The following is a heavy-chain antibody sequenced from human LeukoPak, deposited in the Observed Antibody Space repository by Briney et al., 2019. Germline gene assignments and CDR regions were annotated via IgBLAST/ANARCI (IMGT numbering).Heavy chain of an antibody. V-gene: IGHV3-23*01. CDR1: GFTFSSYA. CDR2: ISGSGGST. D-gene: IGHD6-19*01. CDR3: AKFIGGSGWWDYFDY. Sequence: PGGSLRLSCAASGFTFSSYAMSWVRQAPGKGLEWVSAISGSGGSTYYADSVKGRFTISRDNSKNTLYLQMNSLRAEDTAVYYCAKFIGGSGWWDYFDYWGQGTLVTVSS. J-gene: IGHJ4*02.